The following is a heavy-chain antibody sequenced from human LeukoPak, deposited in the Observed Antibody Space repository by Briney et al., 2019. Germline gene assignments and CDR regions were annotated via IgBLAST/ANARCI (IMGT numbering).Heavy chain of an antibody. D-gene: IGHD2-2*01. CDR1: GGSFSGYY. J-gene: IGHJ5*02. Sequence: SETLSLTCAVYGGSFSGYYWSWIRQPPGKGLEWIGGINHSGSTNYNPSLKSRVTISVDTSKNQFSLKLSSVTAADTAVYYCARRALTYCSSTSCYLGRNWFDPWGQGTLVTVSS. V-gene: IGHV4-34*01. CDR3: ARRALTYCSSTSCYLGRNWFDP. CDR2: INHSGST.